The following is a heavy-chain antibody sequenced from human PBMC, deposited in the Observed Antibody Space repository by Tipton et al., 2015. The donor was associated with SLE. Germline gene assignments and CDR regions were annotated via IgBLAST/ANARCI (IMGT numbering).Heavy chain of an antibody. J-gene: IGHJ4*02. V-gene: IGHV4-4*07. Sequence: TLSLTCTVSGVSISGYYYWIWIRQPAGKGLEWIGRIYGCASGITNYNPSLWSRVTMSVDTSKNQFSLRLTSMTAADTGMYYCARAREYNSGSYYFDYWGQGSLVTVSS. CDR3: ARAREYNSGSYYFDY. D-gene: IGHD3-10*01. CDR1: GVSISGYYY. CDR2: IYGCASGIT.